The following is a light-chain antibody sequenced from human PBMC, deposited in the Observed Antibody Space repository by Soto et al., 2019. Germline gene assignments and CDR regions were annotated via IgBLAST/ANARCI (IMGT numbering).Light chain of an antibody. CDR1: QSMSSF. Sequence: DIQMTQSPSSLSASVGDRVIITCRASQSMSSFLNWYQQKPGKAPKLLIYGASSLQSGVPSRFSGSGSGTYFTLTISSLQPEDFATYYCLQSYSSPLTFGGGPKVHI. J-gene: IGKJ4*01. CDR3: LQSYSSPLT. V-gene: IGKV1-39*01. CDR2: GAS.